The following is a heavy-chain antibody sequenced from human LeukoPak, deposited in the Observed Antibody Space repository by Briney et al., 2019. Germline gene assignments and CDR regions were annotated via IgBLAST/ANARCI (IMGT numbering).Heavy chain of an antibody. CDR2: VYYSGAT. CDR3: ARRVAVTGIYCFDH. J-gene: IGHJ4*02. D-gene: IGHD6-19*01. V-gene: IGHV4-61*08. CDR1: TDSVSSGGYY. Sequence: SETLSLTCTVSTDSVSSGGYYWSWIRQPPGKGLEWIGYVYYSGATNYNPSLKSRVTISLDTSKNQFSLRLTSVTAADTAVYYCARRVAVTGIYCFDHWGQGTPVTVSS.